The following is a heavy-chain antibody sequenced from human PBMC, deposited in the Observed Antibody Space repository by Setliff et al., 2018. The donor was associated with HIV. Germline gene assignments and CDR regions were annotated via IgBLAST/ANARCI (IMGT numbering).Heavy chain of an antibody. CDR1: GGTFSSYA. CDR3: AITDDYRPIGDY. Sequence: GASVKVSCKASGGTFSSYAISWVRQTPGQRLEWMGWINAGNGNTKYSQKFQGRFTITTDTSASTAYMELSSLRPEDTAVYYCAITDDYRPIGDYWGQGTLVTVSS. J-gene: IGHJ4*02. D-gene: IGHD4-17*01. V-gene: IGHV1-3*01. CDR2: INAGNGNT.